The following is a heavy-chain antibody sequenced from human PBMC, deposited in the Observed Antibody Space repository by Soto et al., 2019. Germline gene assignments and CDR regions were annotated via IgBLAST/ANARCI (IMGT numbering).Heavy chain of an antibody. D-gene: IGHD6-19*01. CDR3: ARAGHLNSSGWYYFDY. CDR2: IWYDGSNK. CDR1: GFTFSSYG. Sequence: GGSLRLSCAASGFTFSSYGMHWVRQAPGKGLEWVAVIWYDGSNKYYADSVKGRFTISRDNSKNTLYLQMNSLRAEDTAVYYCARAGHLNSSGWYYFDYWGQGTLVTVSS. V-gene: IGHV3-33*01. J-gene: IGHJ4*02.